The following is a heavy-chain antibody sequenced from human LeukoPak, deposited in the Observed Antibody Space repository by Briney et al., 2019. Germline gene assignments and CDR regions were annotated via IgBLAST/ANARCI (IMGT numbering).Heavy chain of an antibody. CDR2: ISSSGSTI. CDR1: GFTFSDYY. J-gene: IGHJ4*02. D-gene: IGHD7-27*01. V-gene: IGHV3-11*01. Sequence: GGSLRLSCAASGFTFSDYYMSWIRQAPGKGLEWVSYISSSGSTIYYADSVKGRFTISRDNAKNSLYLQMNSLRAEDTAVYYCSRARTWGFADYWGQGTLVTVSS. CDR3: SRARTWGFADY.